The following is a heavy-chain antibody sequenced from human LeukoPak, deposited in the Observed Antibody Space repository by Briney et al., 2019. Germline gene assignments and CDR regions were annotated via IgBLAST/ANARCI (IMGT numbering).Heavy chain of an antibody. D-gene: IGHD3-22*01. CDR2: ISAYNGNP. Sequence: GASVKVSCRASGYTFTNLGISWVRQAPGQGLEWIAWISAYNGNPTYAQKLQGRVTVTTDTSTNTAYMELRSLTSDDTAVYFCARAGQGYYYDTSAYYFDYWGQGTLVTVSS. CDR3: ARAGQGYYYDTSAYYFDY. CDR1: GYTFTNLG. V-gene: IGHV1-18*01. J-gene: IGHJ4*02.